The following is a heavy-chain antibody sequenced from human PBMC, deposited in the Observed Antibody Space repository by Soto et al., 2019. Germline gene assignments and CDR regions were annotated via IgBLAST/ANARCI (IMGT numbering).Heavy chain of an antibody. V-gene: IGHV1-46*01. Sequence: QVQLVQSGAEVKKPGASVKVSCKASGDTFTDYYIHWVRQAPGQGLEWMGTVNPSGGHITYEQHFMGRVTMTRDASTSTLYMELTSLTSEDTAVYYCARGGHVVVVTAALDYWGQGTLVTVSS. D-gene: IGHD2-21*02. CDR1: GDTFTDYY. CDR2: VNPSGGHI. CDR3: ARGGHVVVVTAALDY. J-gene: IGHJ4*02.